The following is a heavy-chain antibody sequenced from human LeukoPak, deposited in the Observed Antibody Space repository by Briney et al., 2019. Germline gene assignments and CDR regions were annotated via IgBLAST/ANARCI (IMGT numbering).Heavy chain of an antibody. CDR1: GGSISSGDYY. J-gene: IGHJ4*02. Sequence: PSETLSLTCTVSGGSISSGDYYWSWIRQPPGKGLEWIGYIYYSGSTYYNPSLKSRVTISVDTSKNQFSLKLSSVTAADTAVSYCARGRYSGSFRLDYWGQGTLVTVSS. CDR2: IYYSGST. V-gene: IGHV4-30-4*08. CDR3: ARGRYSGSFRLDY. D-gene: IGHD1-26*01.